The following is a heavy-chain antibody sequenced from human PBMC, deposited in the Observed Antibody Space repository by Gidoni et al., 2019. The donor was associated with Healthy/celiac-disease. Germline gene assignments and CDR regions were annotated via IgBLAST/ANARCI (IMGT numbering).Heavy chain of an antibody. D-gene: IGHD2-15*01. CDR3: ARCGSGGSCYFRY. CDR1: GGSFSGYY. CDR2: INHSGST. V-gene: IGHV4-34*01. J-gene: IGHJ4*02. Sequence: QVQLQQWGAGLLKPSETLSLTCAVYGGSFSGYYWSWIRQPPGKGLEWIGEINHSGSTNYNPSLKSRVTISVDTSKNQFSLKLSSVTAADTAVYYCARCGSGGSCYFRYWGQGTLVTVSS.